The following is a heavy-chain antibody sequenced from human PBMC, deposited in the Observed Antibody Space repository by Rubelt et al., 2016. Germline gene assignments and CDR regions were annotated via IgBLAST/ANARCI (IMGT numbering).Heavy chain of an antibody. CDR2: IYYSGST. D-gene: IGHD6-19*01. V-gene: IGHV4-31*03. Sequence: QLQLQESGPGLVKPSETLSLTCTVSGGSISSGGYYWSWIRQHPGKGLEWIGYIYYSGSTYYNPSLDSRVTISVDTSKNQFSLKLSSVTAAETAVYYCARVLRAVAGHGWFDPWGQGTLVTVSS. CDR3: ARVLRAVAGHGWFDP. J-gene: IGHJ5*02. CDR1: GGSISSGGYY.